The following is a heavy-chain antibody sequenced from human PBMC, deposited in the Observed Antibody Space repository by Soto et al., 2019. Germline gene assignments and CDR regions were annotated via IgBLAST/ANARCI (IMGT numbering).Heavy chain of an antibody. Sequence: GGSLRLSCAASGFTFSSYAMHWVRQAPGKGLEWVAVISYDGSNKYYADSVKGRFTISRDNSKNTRYLQMNSLRAEDTAVYYCARSPEVLLWFGVYFDYWGQGTLVTVSS. D-gene: IGHD3-10*01. CDR1: GFTFSSYA. CDR2: ISYDGSNK. V-gene: IGHV3-30-3*01. J-gene: IGHJ4*02. CDR3: ARSPEVLLWFGVYFDY.